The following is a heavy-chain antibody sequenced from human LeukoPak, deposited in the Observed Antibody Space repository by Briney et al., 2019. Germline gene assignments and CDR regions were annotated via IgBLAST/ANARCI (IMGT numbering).Heavy chain of an antibody. CDR3: ANSLQLPYYFDY. V-gene: IGHV3-23*01. CDR2: ISGSGGST. D-gene: IGHD5-18*01. J-gene: IGHJ4*02. CDR1: GFTFSSYA. Sequence: AGGSLRLPCAASGFTFSSYAMSWVRQAPGKGLEWVSAISGSGGSTYYADSVKGRFTISRDNSKNTLYLQMNSLRAEDTAVYYCANSLQLPYYFDYWGQGTLVTVSS.